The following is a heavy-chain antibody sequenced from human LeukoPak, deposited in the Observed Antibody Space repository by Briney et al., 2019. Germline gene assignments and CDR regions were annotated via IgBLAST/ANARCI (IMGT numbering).Heavy chain of an antibody. J-gene: IGHJ6*04. Sequence: PSDTLSLTCAVSGGSINNVNWWSWLRQPPGKGLEWIGEMYHTGTTNYNPSLKSRVTMSVDRSKNQVSLKLSSVTAADTAVYYCARWFGSGSYHTNYYYYGMDVWGKGTTVTVSS. CDR3: ARWFGSGSYHTNYYYYGMDV. V-gene: IGHV4-4*02. D-gene: IGHD3-10*01. CDR2: MYHTGTT. CDR1: GGSINNVNW.